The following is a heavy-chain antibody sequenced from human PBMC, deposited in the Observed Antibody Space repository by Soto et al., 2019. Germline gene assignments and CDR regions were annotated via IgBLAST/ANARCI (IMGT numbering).Heavy chain of an antibody. CDR1: GYTFTSYY. Sequence: GASVKVSCKASGYTFTSYYMHWVRQAPGQGLEWMGIINPSGGSTSYAQKFQGRVTMTRDTSTSTVYMELSSLRSEDTAVYYCARNYYGSSGYSTWFDPWGQGTLVTVSS. CDR3: ARNYYGSSGYSTWFDP. CDR2: INPSGGST. J-gene: IGHJ5*02. D-gene: IGHD3-22*01. V-gene: IGHV1-46*03.